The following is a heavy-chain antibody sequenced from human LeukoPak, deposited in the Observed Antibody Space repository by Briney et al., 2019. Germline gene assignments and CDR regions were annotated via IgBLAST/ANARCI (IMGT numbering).Heavy chain of an antibody. D-gene: IGHD6-13*01. CDR3: ARTYSSSWRDAFDI. CDR1: GFTFSSYG. CDR2: IWYDGSNK. J-gene: IGHJ3*02. Sequence: PGGSLRLSCAASGFTFSSYGMHWVRQAPGKGLEWVAVIWYDGSNKYYADSVKRRFTISRDNSKNTLYLQMNSLRAEDTAVYYCARTYSSSWRDAFDIWGQGTMVTVSS. V-gene: IGHV3-33*01.